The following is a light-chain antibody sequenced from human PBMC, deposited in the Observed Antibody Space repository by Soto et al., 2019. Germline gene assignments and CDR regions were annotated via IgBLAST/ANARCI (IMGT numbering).Light chain of an antibody. CDR1: SSDVGGYNY. CDR3: SSYTSSSTYWV. V-gene: IGLV2-14*01. J-gene: IGLJ3*02. CDR2: EVS. Sequence: QSALTQPASVSGSPGQSITISCTGTSSDVGGYNYVSWYQQHPGKAPKLMIYEVSNRPSGVSNRFSGSKSGNTASLTISRLQAEDEADYYCSSYTSSSTYWVFGGGTKLTDL.